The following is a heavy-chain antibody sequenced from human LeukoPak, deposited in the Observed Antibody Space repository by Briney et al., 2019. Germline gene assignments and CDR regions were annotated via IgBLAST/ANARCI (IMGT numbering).Heavy chain of an antibody. V-gene: IGHV3-15*01. CDR2: IKSKTDGGTT. CDR3: TADLTTVTSTDY. D-gene: IGHD4-17*01. J-gene: IGHJ4*02. CDR1: GFTFSNAW. Sequence: PGGSLRLSCAASGFTFSNAWMSWVRQAPGKGLEWVGRIKSKTDGGTTDYAAPVKGRFTISRDDSKKTLYLQMNSLKTEDTAVYYRTADLTTVTSTDYWGQGTLVTVSS.